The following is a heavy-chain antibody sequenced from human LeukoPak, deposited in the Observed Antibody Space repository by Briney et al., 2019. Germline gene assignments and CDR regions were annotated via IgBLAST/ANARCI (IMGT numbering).Heavy chain of an antibody. J-gene: IGHJ4*02. CDR3: AKGVYSSSWSYFDY. Sequence: PGRSLRLSCAASGFTFSSYGMHWVRQAPGKGLEWVAVIWYDGSNKYYADSVKGRFTISRDNSKNTLYLQMNSLRAEDTAVYYCAKGVYSSSWSYFDYWGQGTLVTVSS. V-gene: IGHV3-33*06. CDR2: IWYDGSNK. CDR1: GFTFSSYG. D-gene: IGHD6-13*01.